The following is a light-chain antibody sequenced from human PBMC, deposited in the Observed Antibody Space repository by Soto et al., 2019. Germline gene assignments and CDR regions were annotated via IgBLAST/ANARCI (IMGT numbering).Light chain of an antibody. J-gene: IGKJ1*01. CDR3: QQYNSYWT. CDR1: QTISSW. V-gene: IGKV1-5*03. Sequence: DIQMTQSPSTLSGSVGDRVTITCRASQTISSWLAWYQQKPGKAPKLLIYKASTLKSGVPSRFSGSGSGTEFTLTISSLQPDDFATYYCQQYNSYWTFGQAPKVDI. CDR2: KAS.